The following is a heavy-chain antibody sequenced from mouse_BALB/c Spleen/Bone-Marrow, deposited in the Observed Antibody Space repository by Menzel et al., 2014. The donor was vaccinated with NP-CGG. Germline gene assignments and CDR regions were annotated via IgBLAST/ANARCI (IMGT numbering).Heavy chain of an antibody. CDR2: INPSNGGT. V-gene: IGHV1S81*02. CDR1: GYTFTSYY. CDR3: TRWRIFEGFDY. Sequence: VQLQQSGAELVKPGASVKLSCKASGYTFTSYYMYWVKQRPGQGLEWIGEINPSNGGTNFNEKFKSKATLTVDKSSSTAYMQLSSLTSEDSAVYYCTRWRIFEGFDYWGQGTTLTVSS. J-gene: IGHJ2*01.